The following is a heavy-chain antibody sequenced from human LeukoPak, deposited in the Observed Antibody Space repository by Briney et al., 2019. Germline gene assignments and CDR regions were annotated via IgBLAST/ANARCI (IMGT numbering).Heavy chain of an antibody. CDR2: INTDGSTT. J-gene: IGHJ6*03. Sequence: PGRSLRLSCAASGFTFSSYWMLWVRQAPGKGLVWVSRINTDGSTTDYADSVKGRFTISRDNAKNTLYLQMNSLRAEDTAVYYCARDGGTTYYFYMDVWGKGTTVTVSS. CDR1: GFTFSSYW. CDR3: ARDGGTTYYFYMDV. V-gene: IGHV3-74*01. D-gene: IGHD4-23*01.